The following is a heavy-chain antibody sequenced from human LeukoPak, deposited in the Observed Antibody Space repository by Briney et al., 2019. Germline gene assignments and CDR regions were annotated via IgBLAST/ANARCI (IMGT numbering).Heavy chain of an antibody. CDR2: INHSGST. CDR3: AREGREIAFDI. CDR1: GGSFSGYY. J-gene: IGHJ3*02. Sequence: PSETLSLTCAVYGGSFSGYYWSWIRQPPGKGLEWIGEINHSGSTNYNPSLKSRVTISVVTSKNQFSLKLSSVTAADTAVYYCAREGREIAFDIWGQGTMVTVSS. V-gene: IGHV4-34*01.